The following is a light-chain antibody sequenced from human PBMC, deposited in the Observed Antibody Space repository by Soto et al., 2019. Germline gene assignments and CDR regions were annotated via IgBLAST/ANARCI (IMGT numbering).Light chain of an antibody. V-gene: IGLV2-14*01. CDR3: SSYTSSSTLYV. CDR1: SSDVGGYNY. Sequence: LTEPGSVSGSRAQWMTISCTGTSSDVGGYNYVSWYQQHPGKAPKLMIYDVSNRPSGVSNRFSGSKSGNTASLTISGLRAEDEADYYCSSYTSSSTLYVFGTGTKVTVL. J-gene: IGLJ1*01. CDR2: DVS.